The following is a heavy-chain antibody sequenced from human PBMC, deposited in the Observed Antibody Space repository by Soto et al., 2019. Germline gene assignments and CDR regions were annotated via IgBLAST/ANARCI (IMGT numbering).Heavy chain of an antibody. J-gene: IGHJ2*01. CDR3: ARDTTDPTKIGGWYFDL. V-gene: IGHV4-59*01. CDR1: GGSISSYY. Sequence: SETLSLTCTVSGGSISSYYWSWIRQPPGKGLEWIGYIYYSGSTNYNPSLKSRVTISVVTSKNQFSLKLNSVTAADTAVYYCARDTTDPTKIGGWYFDLWGRGTLVTAPQ. CDR2: IYYSGST. D-gene: IGHD3-3*01.